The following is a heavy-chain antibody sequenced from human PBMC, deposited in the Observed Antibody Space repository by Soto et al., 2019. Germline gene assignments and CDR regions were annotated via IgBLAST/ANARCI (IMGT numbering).Heavy chain of an antibody. D-gene: IGHD3-10*01. Sequence: EVQLVESGGGLVKPGGSLRLSCAASGFTFSNAWMSWVRQAPGKGLEWVGRITSKTDGGTTDYAAPVKGRFTISRDDSKNTLYLQMNSLKTEDTAVYYCTTTDGSGGWGQGTLVTVSS. J-gene: IGHJ4*02. CDR1: GFTFSNAW. CDR3: TTTDGSGG. CDR2: ITSKTDGGTT. V-gene: IGHV3-15*01.